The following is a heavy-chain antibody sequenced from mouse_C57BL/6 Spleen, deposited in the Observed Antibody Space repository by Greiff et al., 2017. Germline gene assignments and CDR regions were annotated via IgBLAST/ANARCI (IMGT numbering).Heavy chain of an antibody. Sequence: VQLQQSGPELVKPGASVKISCKASGYAFSSSWMNWVKQRPGQGLEWIGRIYPGDGDTNYNGKFKGKATLTADKSSSTAYMQLSSLTSEDSAVYFCARSGGLYFDYWGKGTTLTVSS. J-gene: IGHJ2*01. CDR1: GYAFSSSW. CDR3: ARSGGLYFDY. D-gene: IGHD3-1*01. CDR2: IYPGDGDT. V-gene: IGHV1-82*01.